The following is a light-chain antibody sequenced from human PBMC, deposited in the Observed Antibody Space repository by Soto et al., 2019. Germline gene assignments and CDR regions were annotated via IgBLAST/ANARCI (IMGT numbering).Light chain of an antibody. V-gene: IGKV3-15*01. CDR2: DAS. J-gene: IGKJ1*01. CDR1: QSISNN. CDR3: QQYNNWPPWT. Sequence: VMTQSPATLSVSPGEGATLSCRASQSISNNLAWYQQRPGQAPRLLIYDASTRATGVPARFSGGGSGTDFTLTISGLQSEDFAVYYCQQYNNWPPWTFGQGTEVEIK.